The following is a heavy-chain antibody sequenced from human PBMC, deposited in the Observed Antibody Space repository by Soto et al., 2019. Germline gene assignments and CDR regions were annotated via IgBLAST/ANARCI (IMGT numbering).Heavy chain of an antibody. D-gene: IGHD2-8*01. V-gene: IGHV4-59*08. CDR1: GGSISTYY. Sequence: QVQLRESGPGLVKPSETLSLTCTVSGGSISTYYWSWIRQPPGKGLEWIGYIYYGGSADYNPSLKSRVTISVDTSKKLYSLKLSSVTAADTAVYYCARGGHCANGVCSALDYWGQGTLVTVSS. CDR3: ARGGHCANGVCSALDY. CDR2: IYYGGSA. J-gene: IGHJ4*02.